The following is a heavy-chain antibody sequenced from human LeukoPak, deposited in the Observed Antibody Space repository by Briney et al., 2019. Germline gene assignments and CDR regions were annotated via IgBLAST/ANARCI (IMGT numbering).Heavy chain of an antibody. CDR1: GDSISRSNYY. CDR3: SRQPRDFRESFYY. Sequence: SETLSLTCTVSGDSISRSNYYWGWIRRPPGKGLEWIGSIYYSGSTYYNPSLKSRVTISVDMSNNQFSLRLSSVTAADTAVYYCSRQPRDFRESFYYWGQGTLVTVSS. CDR2: IYYSGST. D-gene: IGHD2/OR15-2a*01. J-gene: IGHJ4*02. V-gene: IGHV4-39*01.